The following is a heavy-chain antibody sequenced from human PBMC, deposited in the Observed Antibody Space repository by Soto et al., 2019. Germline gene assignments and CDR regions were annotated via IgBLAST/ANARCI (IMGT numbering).Heavy chain of an antibody. Sequence: GGSLRLSCAAFGFKISSSSMNWVRQAPGRGLEWVAYISDSGSNTLYADSVKGRFTVSRDTAKNSLYLQMSGLRADDTAIYYCARGAVYGTDHYYRGMDVWGQGSPVTVSS. D-gene: IGHD4-17*01. V-gene: IGHV3-48*01. CDR1: GFKISSSS. CDR2: ISDSGSNT. CDR3: ARGAVYGTDHYYRGMDV. J-gene: IGHJ6*02.